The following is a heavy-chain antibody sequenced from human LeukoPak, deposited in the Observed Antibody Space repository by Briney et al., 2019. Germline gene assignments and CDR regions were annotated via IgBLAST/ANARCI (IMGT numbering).Heavy chain of an antibody. CDR2: VYSGGTT. V-gene: IGHV3-66*01. CDR3: AKTHYDLLDV. CDR1: GFTVGNNQ. Sequence: PGGSLRLSCAASGFTVGNNQMTWVRQASGKGLEWVSLVYSGGTTRYADSVKGRFTISRDNSKSTLYLQMNSLRAEDTGTYYCAKTHYDLLDVWGQGTTVTVSS. D-gene: IGHD5-12*01. J-gene: IGHJ6*02.